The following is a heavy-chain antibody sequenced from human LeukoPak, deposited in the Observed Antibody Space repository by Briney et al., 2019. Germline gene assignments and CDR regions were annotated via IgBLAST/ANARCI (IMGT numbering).Heavy chain of an antibody. V-gene: IGHV1-18*01. J-gene: IGHJ3*02. CDR1: GYTFTSYG. CDR2: ISAYNGNT. CDR3: ARAGATDHDYDYVWGSYPQGHAFDI. Sequence: ASVKVSCKASGYTFTSYGISWVRQAPGQGLEWMGWISAYNGNTNYAQKLQGRVTMTTDTSTSTAYMELRSLRSEDTAVYYCARAGATDHDYDYVWGSYPQGHAFDIWGQGTMVTVSS. D-gene: IGHD3-16*01.